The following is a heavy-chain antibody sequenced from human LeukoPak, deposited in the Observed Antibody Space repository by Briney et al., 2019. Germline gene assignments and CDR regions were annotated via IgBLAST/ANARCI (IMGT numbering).Heavy chain of an antibody. J-gene: IGHJ4*02. V-gene: IGHV3-30*18. CDR2: ISYDGSNK. Sequence: GGSLRLSCAASGFTFSSYGMHWVRQAPGKGLEWVAVISYDGSNKYYADSVKGRFTISRDNSKNTLYLQMNSLRAEDTAVYYCAKEYGDILTGYSGGFDYWGQGTLVTVSS. CDR3: AKEYGDILTGYSGGFDY. D-gene: IGHD3-9*01. CDR1: GFTFSSYG.